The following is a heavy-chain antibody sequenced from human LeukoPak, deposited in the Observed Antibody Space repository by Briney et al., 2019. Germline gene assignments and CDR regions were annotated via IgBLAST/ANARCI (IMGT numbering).Heavy chain of an antibody. V-gene: IGHV3-9*01. CDR3: ARDCSSTSCYADY. CDR2: ISWNSGSI. J-gene: IGHJ4*02. D-gene: IGHD2-2*01. CDR1: GFTFDDYA. Sequence: GGSLRLSCAASGFTFDDYAMHWVRQAPGKGLEWVSGISWNSGSIGYADSVKGRFTISRDNAKNSLYLQVNSLRAEDTAVYYCARDCSSTSCYADYWGQGTLVTVSS.